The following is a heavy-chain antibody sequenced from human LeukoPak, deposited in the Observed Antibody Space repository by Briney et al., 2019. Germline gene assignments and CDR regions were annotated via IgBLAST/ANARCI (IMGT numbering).Heavy chain of an antibody. V-gene: IGHV3-48*03. CDR1: GFTFSSYE. J-gene: IGHJ4*02. CDR3: ARGSIPPDY. D-gene: IGHD2-21*01. Sequence: GGSLRLSCAASGFTFSSYEMNWVRQAPGKGLEWVSFISSSGSTIYYADSVKGRLTISRDNAKNSLYLQMNSLRAEDTAVYYCARGSIPPDYWGQGTLVTVSS. CDR2: ISSSGSTI.